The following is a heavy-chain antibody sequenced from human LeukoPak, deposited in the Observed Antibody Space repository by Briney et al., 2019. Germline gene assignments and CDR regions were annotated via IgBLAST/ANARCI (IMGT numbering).Heavy chain of an antibody. CDR3: ARLVSGVGYFDY. D-gene: IGHD6-19*01. Sequence: SETLSLTCTVSGYSISSGYYWGWIRQPPGKGLEWIGYIYYSGSTNYNPSLKSRVTISVDTSKNQFSLKLSTVTAADTAVYYCARLVSGVGYFDYWGQGTLVTVSS. CDR2: IYYSGST. CDR1: GYSISSGYY. J-gene: IGHJ4*02. V-gene: IGHV4-38-2*02.